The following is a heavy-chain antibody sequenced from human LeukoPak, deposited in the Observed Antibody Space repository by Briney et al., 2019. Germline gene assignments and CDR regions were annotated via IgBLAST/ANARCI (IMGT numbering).Heavy chain of an antibody. CDR1: GGTFSSYA. J-gene: IGHJ3*02. V-gene: IGHV1-69*13. D-gene: IGHD2-2*01. CDR3: ARDVVVVPAAKGHAFDI. CDR2: IIPIFGTA. Sequence: ASVKVSCKASGGTFSSYAISWVRQAPGQGLEWMGGIIPIFGTANYAQKFQGRVTITADESTSTAYMELSSLRSEDTAVYYCARDVVVVPAAKGHAFDIWGQGTMVTVSS.